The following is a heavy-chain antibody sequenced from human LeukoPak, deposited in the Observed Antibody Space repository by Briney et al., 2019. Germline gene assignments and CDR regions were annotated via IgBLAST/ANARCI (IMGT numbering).Heavy chain of an antibody. CDR3: AKDGSGVAVADYYFDY. CDR1: GFTFSSYA. CDR2: ISGSGGST. J-gene: IGHJ4*02. D-gene: IGHD3-10*01. Sequence: PGGSLRLSCAASGFTFSSYAMSWVRQAPGKGLEWVSAISGSGGSTFYADSVKGRFTISRDNSKNTLYMQMNSLRAEDTAVYYCAKDGSGVAVADYYFDYWGQGTLVTVSS. V-gene: IGHV3-23*01.